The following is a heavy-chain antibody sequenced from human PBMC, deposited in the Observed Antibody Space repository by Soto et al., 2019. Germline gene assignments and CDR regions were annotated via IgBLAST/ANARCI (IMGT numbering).Heavy chain of an antibody. V-gene: IGHV3-53*01. Sequence: EVQLVESGGGLIQPGGSLRLSCVASGLTVSHNYMAWVRQAPEMGLEWVSILYTEGTTYYPDSVKGRFTISKDSSKNTLFLQMDSLRAEDTAVYYCVRPRPSGENYGMDVWGQGTTVTVSS. J-gene: IGHJ6*02. CDR2: LYTEGTT. CDR3: VRPRPSGENYGMDV. CDR1: GLTVSHNY. D-gene: IGHD3-16*01.